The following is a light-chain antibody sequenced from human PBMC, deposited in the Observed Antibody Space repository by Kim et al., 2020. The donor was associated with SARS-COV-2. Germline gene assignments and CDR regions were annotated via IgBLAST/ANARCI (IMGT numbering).Light chain of an antibody. CDR2: ANN. CDR3: ATSYDSLNGVI. CDR1: NSNIGTHS. J-gene: IGLJ2*01. Sequence: GHRVTISCSGTNSNIGTHSVNWFQQRPGTAPKLLIYANNRQPSGVSDRFSGSKSGTSASLTISGLQPADEAHYYCATSYDSLNGVIFGGGTQLTVL. V-gene: IGLV1-44*01.